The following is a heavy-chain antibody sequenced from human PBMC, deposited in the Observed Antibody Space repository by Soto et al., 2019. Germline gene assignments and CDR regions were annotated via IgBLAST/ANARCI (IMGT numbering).Heavy chain of an antibody. CDR3: ATTGMGGTFYYYYYGMDV. CDR2: IFYGGST. Sequence: EVQLVESGGGLVQPGGSLRLSCAASGFTVSTNYMTWVRLAPGKGLEWVSVIFYGGSTYYADSVKGRFTISRDNSKNTLYRQMNSWRAEDTAVYYCATTGMGGTFYYYYYGMDVWGQGTTVTVSS. V-gene: IGHV3-66*01. CDR1: GFTVSTNY. J-gene: IGHJ6*02. D-gene: IGHD1-26*01.